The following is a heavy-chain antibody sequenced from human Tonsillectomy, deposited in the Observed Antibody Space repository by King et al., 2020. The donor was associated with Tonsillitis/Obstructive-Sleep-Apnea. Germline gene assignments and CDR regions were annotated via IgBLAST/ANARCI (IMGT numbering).Heavy chain of an antibody. D-gene: IGHD2-2*01. CDR2: IYYSGST. J-gene: IGHJ3*02. Sequence: LQLQESGPGLVKPSETLSLTCTVSGGSISSSSYYWGWLRQPPGKGLEWVGSIYYSGSTYYNPSLKSRVTISGDTSKNQFSRKLSSVTAADTAVYYCASTSRCSSTSCFAFDIWGQGTMVTVSS. V-gene: IGHV4-39*01. CDR1: GGSISSSSYY. CDR3: ASTSRCSSTSCFAFDI.